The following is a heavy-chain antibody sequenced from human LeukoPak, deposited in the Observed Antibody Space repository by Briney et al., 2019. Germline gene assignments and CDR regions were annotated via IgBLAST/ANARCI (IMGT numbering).Heavy chain of an antibody. V-gene: IGHV4-59*01. CDR2: IYYSGST. D-gene: IGHD6-6*01. J-gene: IGHJ4*02. CDR1: GGSISSYY. CDR3: ARALYSSSDFDY. Sequence: SETLSLTCTVSGGSISSYYWSWIRQPPGKGLEWIGYIYYSGSTNYNPSLKSRVTISVDTSKKQFSLNLSSVTAADTAVYYCARALYSSSDFDYWGQGTLVTVSS.